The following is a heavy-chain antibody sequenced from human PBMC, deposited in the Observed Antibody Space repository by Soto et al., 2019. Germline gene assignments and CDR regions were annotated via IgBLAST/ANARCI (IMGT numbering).Heavy chain of an antibody. CDR1: GFTFSNYW. CDR2: IDHDGPT. Sequence: EVQLVESGGGLVQPGGSLRLSCAGSGFTFSNYWMHWVRQAPGKGLEWVSRIDHDGPTDYADSVRGRFTISRDNAENTLYLQMNRLRPEATAVYYWVRDSHGDYWGQGTLVTVSS. J-gene: IGHJ4*02. CDR3: VRDSHGDY. V-gene: IGHV3-74*01.